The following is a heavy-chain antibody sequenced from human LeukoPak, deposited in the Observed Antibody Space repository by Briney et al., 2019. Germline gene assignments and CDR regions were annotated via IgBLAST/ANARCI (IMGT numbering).Heavy chain of an antibody. D-gene: IGHD6-13*01. J-gene: IGHJ5*01. CDR1: GFTFSSFW. V-gene: IGHV3-74*01. CDR2: ISPDGMTT. CDR3: ARTRTLPVAGGFDA. Sequence: GRSLRLSCAASGFTFSSFWMHWVRQDPGKGLVWVSRISPDGMTTIHADSVKGRFTVSRDNAKNTLYLQMNSLRAEDTAVYYCARTRTLPVAGGFDAWGQGTLVTVSS.